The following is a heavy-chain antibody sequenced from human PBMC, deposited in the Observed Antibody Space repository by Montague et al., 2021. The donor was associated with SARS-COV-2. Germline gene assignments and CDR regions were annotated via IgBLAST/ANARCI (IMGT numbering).Heavy chain of an antibody. Sequence: SLRLSCAASGFTFDDYAMHWVRQAPGKGLEWVSGISWNSGSTGYADSVKGRFTISRDNAKNSLYLQMNSLRAEDTALYYCAKKVGESPSFDYWGQGTLVTVSS. V-gene: IGHV3-9*01. J-gene: IGHJ4*02. CDR1: GFTFDDYA. CDR2: ISWNSGST. CDR3: AKKVGESPSFDY. D-gene: IGHD2-15*01.